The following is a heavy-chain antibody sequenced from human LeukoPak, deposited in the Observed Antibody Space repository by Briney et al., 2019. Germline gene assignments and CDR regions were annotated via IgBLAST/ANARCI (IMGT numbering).Heavy chain of an antibody. V-gene: IGHV3-66*04. D-gene: IGHD3-9*01. CDR2: IYSGGST. CDR3: ARLSGSIWAFDI. J-gene: IGHJ3*02. Sequence: GGSLRLSCAASGFTFGTYSLSWVRQAPGKGLEWVSVIYSGGSTYYADSVKGRFTIFRDNSKNTLYLQMSSLRAEDTALYDCARLSGSIWAFDIWGQGTMVTVSS. CDR1: GFTFGTYS.